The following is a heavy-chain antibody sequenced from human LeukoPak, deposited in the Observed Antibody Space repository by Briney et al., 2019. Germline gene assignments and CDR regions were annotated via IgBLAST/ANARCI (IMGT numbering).Heavy chain of an antibody. Sequence: SETLSLTCTVSGGSISSSSYYWGWIRQPPGKGLEWIGSICDSGSTYYNPARKSRVTISVDTSKHQFSLRLRSVTAADTAVYYCARERTYSSSWYVVDWFDPWGQGTLVTVSS. V-gene: IGHV4-39*07. D-gene: IGHD6-13*01. J-gene: IGHJ5*02. CDR2: ICDSGST. CDR1: GGSISSSSYY. CDR3: ARERTYSSSWYVVDWFDP.